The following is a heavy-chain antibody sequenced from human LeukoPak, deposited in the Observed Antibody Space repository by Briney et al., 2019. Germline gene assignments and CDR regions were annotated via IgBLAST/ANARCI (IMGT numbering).Heavy chain of an antibody. Sequence: SETLSPTCTVSGGSISSYYWSWIRQPPGKGLEWIGYIYYSGSTNYNPSLKSRVTISVDTSKNQFSLKLSSVTAADTAVYYCARGRTLYSSSFDYWGQGTLVTVSS. CDR2: IYYSGST. CDR1: GGSISSYY. CDR3: ARGRTLYSSSFDY. J-gene: IGHJ4*02. D-gene: IGHD6-13*01. V-gene: IGHV4-59*01.